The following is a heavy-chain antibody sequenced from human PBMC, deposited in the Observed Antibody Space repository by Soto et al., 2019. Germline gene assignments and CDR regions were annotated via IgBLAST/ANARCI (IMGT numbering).Heavy chain of an antibody. CDR1: GYTFTSYY. J-gene: IGHJ3*02. CDR3: AREGGYYDSSGYKAFDI. Sequence: QVQLVQSGAEVKKPGASVKVSCKASGYTFTSYYMHWVRQAPGQGLEWMGIINPSGGSTSYAQKLQGRVTMTRDTSTSTVYMELSSLRSEDTAVYYCAREGGYYDSSGYKAFDIWGQGTMVTVSS. V-gene: IGHV1-46*04. D-gene: IGHD3-22*01. CDR2: INPSGGST.